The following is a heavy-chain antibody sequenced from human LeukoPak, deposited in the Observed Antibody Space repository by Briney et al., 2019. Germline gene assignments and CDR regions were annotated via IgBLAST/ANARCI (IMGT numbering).Heavy chain of an antibody. Sequence: SETLPLTCTVSGASISSYSWSWIRQPAGKGLEWIGRIYTSGTTNYNPSLKSRVTMSVDTSKNQFSLKLSSVTAADTAVCYCARGPYCGGDCYFGYWGQGTLVTVSS. J-gene: IGHJ4*02. CDR1: GASISSYS. D-gene: IGHD2-21*01. V-gene: IGHV4-4*07. CDR3: ARGPYCGGDCYFGY. CDR2: IYTSGTT.